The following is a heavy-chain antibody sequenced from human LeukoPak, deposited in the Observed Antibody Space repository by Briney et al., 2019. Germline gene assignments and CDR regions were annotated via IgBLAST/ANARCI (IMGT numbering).Heavy chain of an antibody. J-gene: IGHJ4*02. Sequence: ASVRVSCRTSGYTFTGYYMQWVRQAPRRGREWMGWINPNSGGTNYAQKFQGWLTMTRDPSISTAYMELRSLRSDDTAVYYCARDTRYSRHHDYWGQGTLVTVSS. CDR2: INPNSGGT. CDR3: ARDTRYSRHHDY. CDR1: GYTFTGYY. V-gene: IGHV1-2*04. D-gene: IGHD6-13*01.